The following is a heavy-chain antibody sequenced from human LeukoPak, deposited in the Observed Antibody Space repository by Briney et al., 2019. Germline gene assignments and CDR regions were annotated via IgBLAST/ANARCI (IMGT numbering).Heavy chain of an antibody. CDR3: ARENNDYGGKKAFDY. CDR2: IHYSGNT. Sequence: SETLSLTCAVSGGSSRSGDYFWSWIRQPPGKGLEWIGNIHYSGNTYYNPYLKRRVSISVDTSKTQFSLKLSSMTAANTAEYYCARENNDYGGKKAFDYWGQGTLVTVSS. D-gene: IGHD4-23*01. J-gene: IGHJ4*02. CDR1: GGSSRSGDYF. V-gene: IGHV4-30-4*01.